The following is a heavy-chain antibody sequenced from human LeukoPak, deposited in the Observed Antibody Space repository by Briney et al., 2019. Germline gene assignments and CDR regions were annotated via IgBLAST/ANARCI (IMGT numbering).Heavy chain of an antibody. CDR3: ARGPRIAVAGTFDY. D-gene: IGHD6-19*01. V-gene: IGHV1-2*02. J-gene: IGHJ4*02. CDR2: INPNSGGT. CDR1: GYTFTGYY. Sequence: ASVKVSCKASGYTFTGYYMHWVRQAPGQGLEWMGWINPNSGGTNYAQKFQGKVTMTRDTSISTAYMELSRLRSDDTAVYYCARGPRIAVAGTFDYWGQGTLVTVSS.